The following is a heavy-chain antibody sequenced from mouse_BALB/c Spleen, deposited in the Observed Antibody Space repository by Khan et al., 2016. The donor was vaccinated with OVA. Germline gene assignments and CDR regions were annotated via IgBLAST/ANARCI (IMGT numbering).Heavy chain of an antibody. D-gene: IGHD2-13*01. V-gene: IGHV5-6*01. CDR2: IDSGGTNT. J-gene: IGHJ4*01. Sequence: VQVVQSGGEFVKPGGSLKFSCAASGFNISSSCMSWVSQTPEQGLEWVATIDSGGTNTNSPQSLKARATLSRDTATTTPSLQMSSLKSEDTAIYYFERRPGDYEWSAMDFWGQGPSVTVSS. CDR1: GFNISSSC. CDR3: ERRPGDYEWSAMDF.